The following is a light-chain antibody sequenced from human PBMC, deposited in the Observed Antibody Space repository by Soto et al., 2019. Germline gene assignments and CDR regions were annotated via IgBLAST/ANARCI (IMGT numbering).Light chain of an antibody. J-gene: IGKJ4*01. CDR2: GAS. Sequence: EIVLTQSPGTLSLSPGERATLSCRASQIVSSSYLAWYQQKPGQAPRLLIYGASSRATGIPDKFSGSGSGTDFTLTISRLEPEDCAVYYCQQYDISPLTFGGGTKVEIK. CDR3: QQYDISPLT. V-gene: IGKV3-20*01. CDR1: QIVSSSY.